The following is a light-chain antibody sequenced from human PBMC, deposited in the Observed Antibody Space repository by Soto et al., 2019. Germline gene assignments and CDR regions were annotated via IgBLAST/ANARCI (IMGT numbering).Light chain of an antibody. CDR1: QSVSSSY. J-gene: IGKJ2*01. Sequence: ETVLTQSPGTLSLSPGERATLSCRASQSVSSSYLAWYQQKPGQAPRLLIHGASSRATGIPDRFSGSGSGTDFTLTISRLEPEDFAVFYCKKYGSSPYTFGQGTKLEIK. CDR2: GAS. CDR3: KKYGSSPYT. V-gene: IGKV3-20*01.